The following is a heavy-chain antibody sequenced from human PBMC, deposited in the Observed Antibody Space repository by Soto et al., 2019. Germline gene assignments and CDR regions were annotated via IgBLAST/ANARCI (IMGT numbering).Heavy chain of an antibody. CDR3: ATRSPAFDY. CDR2: ISTDKGKT. CDR1: GYTFTSYG. V-gene: IGHV1-18*01. J-gene: IGHJ4*02. Sequence: GPEVKKPGASVKVSCKTSGYTFTSYGISWVRQAPGQGLEWMGWISTDKGKTNYAQKFQGRVTMTTDTSTSTAYMELRSLRSDDTAVYYCATRSPAFDYWGQGTLVTVSS.